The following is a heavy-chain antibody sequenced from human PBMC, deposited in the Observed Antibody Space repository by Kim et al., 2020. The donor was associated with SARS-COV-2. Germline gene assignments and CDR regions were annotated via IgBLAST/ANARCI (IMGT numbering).Heavy chain of an antibody. Sequence: GGSLRLSCAASGFTFTTYAMHWVRQATGKGLECVSGISGSGHTTYEEYAVKGRFTFSGDTTRNSLFQLINILRADDTALYYCTRDPVRRDCNEYFDHW. CDR3: TRDPVRRDCNEYFDH. D-gene: IGHD2-15*01. CDR1: GFTFTTYA. J-gene: IGHJ1*01. V-gene: IGHV3-23*01. CDR2: ISGSGHTT.